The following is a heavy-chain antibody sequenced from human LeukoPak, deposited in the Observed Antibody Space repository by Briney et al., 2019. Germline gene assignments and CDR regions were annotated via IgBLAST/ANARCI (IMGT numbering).Heavy chain of an antibody. J-gene: IGHJ3*02. CDR3: ARLRVVWDLDDAFDI. V-gene: IGHV3-20*04. CDR2: INWNGGGT. Sequence: GGSLRLSCAASGFTFDDYGMNWVRHAPGKGLEWVSGINWNGGGTVYADSVKGRFTISRDNAKNSLYLQMNNLRAEDTALYYCARLRVVWDLDDAFDIWDQGTMVIVSS. CDR1: GFTFDDYG. D-gene: IGHD1-26*01.